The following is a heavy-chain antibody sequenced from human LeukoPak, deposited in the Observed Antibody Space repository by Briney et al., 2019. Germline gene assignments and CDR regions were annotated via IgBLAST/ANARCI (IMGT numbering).Heavy chain of an antibody. J-gene: IGHJ3*02. CDR2: MWSDGIRK. Sequence: GGSLRLSCAPSGFTFSYYGIHWVRQAPGKGLEWVAVMWSDGIRKYYTDSVKGRFTVSRDTSKNTQYIEMSSLRVEDTAVYYCTRDADTSGHYDIFDIWGQGTMVTVSS. V-gene: IGHV3-33*01. D-gene: IGHD6-19*01. CDR3: TRDADTSGHYDIFDI. CDR1: GFTFSYYG.